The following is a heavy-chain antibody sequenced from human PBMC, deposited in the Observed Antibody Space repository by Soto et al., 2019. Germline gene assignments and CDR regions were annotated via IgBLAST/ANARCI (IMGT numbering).Heavy chain of an antibody. CDR1: GYTFTSYG. D-gene: IGHD3-16*01. CDR2: ISAYNGNT. CDR3: ARNIMITFGGDPDAFDI. J-gene: IGHJ3*02. Sequence: ASVKVSCKASGYTFTSYGISWVRQAPGQGLEWMGWISAYNGNTNYAQKLQGRVTMTTDTSTSTAYMELRSLRSDDTAVYYCARNIMITFGGDPDAFDIWGQGTMVTVSS. V-gene: IGHV1-18*01.